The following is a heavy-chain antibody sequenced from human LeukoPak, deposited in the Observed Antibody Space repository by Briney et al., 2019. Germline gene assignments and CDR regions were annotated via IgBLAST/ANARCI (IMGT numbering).Heavy chain of an antibody. V-gene: IGHV3-23*01. D-gene: IGHD1-26*01. CDR1: GFTFSSYA. CDR2: ISGSGGST. J-gene: IGHJ1*01. CDR3: AKTDLNSGSYPEGEYFQH. Sequence: PGGSLRLSCAASGFTFSSYAMSWVRQAPGKGLEWVSAISGSGGSTYYADSVKGRFTISRDNSKNTLYLQMNSLRAEDTAVYYCAKTDLNSGSYPEGEYFQHWGQGTLVTVSS.